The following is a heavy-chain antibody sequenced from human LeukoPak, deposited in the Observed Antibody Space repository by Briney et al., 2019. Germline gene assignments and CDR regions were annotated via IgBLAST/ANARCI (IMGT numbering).Heavy chain of an antibody. Sequence: GGSLRLSCAASGFTVSSNYMSWVRQAPGKGLEWVSVIYSGGSTYYADSVKGRFTISRGNSKNTLYLQMNSLRAEDTAVYYCAREGDSSQENDAFDIWGQGTMVTVSS. CDR3: AREGDSSQENDAFDI. V-gene: IGHV3-53*01. J-gene: IGHJ3*02. D-gene: IGHD6-19*01. CDR2: IYSGGST. CDR1: GFTVSSNY.